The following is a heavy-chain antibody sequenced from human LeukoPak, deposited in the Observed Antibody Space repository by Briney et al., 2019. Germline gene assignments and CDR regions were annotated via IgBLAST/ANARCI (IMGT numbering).Heavy chain of an antibody. CDR1: GGSFSGYY. J-gene: IGHJ4*02. V-gene: IGHV4-34*01. CDR3: ARGIDCSGGSCYSNYFDY. CDR2: INHSGST. Sequence: SETLSLTCAVYGGSFSGYYWSWIRQPPGKGLEWIGEINHSGSTNYNPSLKSRVTISVDTSKNQFSLKLSSVTAADTAVYYCARGIDCSGGSCYSNYFDYWGRGTLVTVSS. D-gene: IGHD2-15*01.